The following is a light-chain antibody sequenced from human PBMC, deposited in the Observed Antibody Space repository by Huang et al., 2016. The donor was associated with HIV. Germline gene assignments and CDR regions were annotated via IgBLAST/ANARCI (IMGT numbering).Light chain of an antibody. CDR3: HQYSYWPPT. Sequence: IVMTQSPATLSVSPGDSATLSCRARQSVGGNLAWYQQKPGQAPRLLIHSVSSRATGIPARFGGSGSRTDFTLAISSLQSEDFAIYYCHQYSYWPPTFGQGTKV. CDR1: QSVGGN. J-gene: IGKJ1*01. CDR2: SVS. V-gene: IGKV3-15*01.